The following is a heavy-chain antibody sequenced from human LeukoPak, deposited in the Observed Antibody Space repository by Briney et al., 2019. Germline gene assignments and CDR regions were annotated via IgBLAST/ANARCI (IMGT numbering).Heavy chain of an antibody. J-gene: IGHJ5*02. V-gene: IGHV4-4*02. D-gene: IGHD4-11*01. CDR3: ARVSYNNYGRPNWFDP. CDR1: GGSISSSNW. Sequence: SETQSLTCAVSGGSISSSNWWSWVRQPPGKGLEWIGEIYHSGSTNYNPSLKSRVTISVDKSKNQFSLKLSSVTAADTAIYYCARVSYNNYGRPNWFDPWGQGTLVTVSS. CDR2: IYHSGST.